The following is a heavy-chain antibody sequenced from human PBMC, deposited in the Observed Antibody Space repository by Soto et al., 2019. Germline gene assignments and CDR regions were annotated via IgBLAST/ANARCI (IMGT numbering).Heavy chain of an antibody. V-gene: IGHV3-7*01. Sequence: PGGSLILSCAASGFTFSSYWMSWVRQAPGKGLEWVANIKQDGSEKYYVDSVKGRFTISRDNAKNSLYLQMNSLRAEDTAVYYCARDGVLGYCSGGSCSTDQYYYYYYMDVWGKGTTVTVSS. J-gene: IGHJ6*03. CDR3: ARDGVLGYCSGGSCSTDQYYYYYYMDV. D-gene: IGHD2-15*01. CDR1: GFTFSSYW. CDR2: IKQDGSEK.